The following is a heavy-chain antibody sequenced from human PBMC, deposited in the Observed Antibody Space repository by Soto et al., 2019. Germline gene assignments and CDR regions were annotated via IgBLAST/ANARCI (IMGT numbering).Heavy chain of an antibody. J-gene: IGHJ6*03. Sequence: GGSLRLSCAASGFTFSSYGMHWVRQAPGKGLEWVAVISYDGSNKYYADSVKGRFTISRDNSKNTLYLQMNSLRAEDTAVYYCAKDKEPDYGDYHWNYYMDVWGKGTTVTVSS. CDR2: ISYDGSNK. V-gene: IGHV3-30*18. CDR3: AKDKEPDYGDYHWNYYMDV. CDR1: GFTFSSYG. D-gene: IGHD4-17*01.